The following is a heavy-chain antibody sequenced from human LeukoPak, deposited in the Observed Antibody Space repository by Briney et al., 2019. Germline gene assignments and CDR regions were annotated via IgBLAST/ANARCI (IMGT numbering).Heavy chain of an antibody. Sequence: SETLSLTCTVSGGSISSYYWSWIRQPPGKGLEWIGYIYNSGRTNYNPSLKSRVTISVDRSKNQFSLKLSSVTAADTAVYYCASGSVTTYDYWGQGTLVTVSS. V-gene: IGHV4-59*12. CDR1: GGSISSYY. CDR2: IYNSGRT. D-gene: IGHD4-17*01. J-gene: IGHJ4*02. CDR3: ASGSVTTYDY.